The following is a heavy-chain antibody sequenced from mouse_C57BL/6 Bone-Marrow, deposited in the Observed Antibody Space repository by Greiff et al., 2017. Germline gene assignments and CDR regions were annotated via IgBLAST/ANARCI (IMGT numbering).Heavy chain of an antibody. V-gene: IGHV1-9*01. CDR2: ILPGDGST. D-gene: IGHD1-1*01. J-gene: IGHJ1*03. CDR3: ARDGSSAGCDFDD. CDR1: GYTFTGYW. Sequence: QVQLQQSGAELMKPGASVKLSCKASGYTFTGYWIEWVKQRPGHGLEWIGEILPGDGSTNYNEKFKGKATFTADTSSSTAYMQLSSLTTADSAIYEGARDGSSAGCDFDDWGTGTTVTVSS.